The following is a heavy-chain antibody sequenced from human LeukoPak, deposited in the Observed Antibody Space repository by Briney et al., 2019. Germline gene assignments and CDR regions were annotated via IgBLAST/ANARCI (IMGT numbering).Heavy chain of an antibody. CDR3: AKFPRSGYYDSSGYYYDF. V-gene: IGHV3-23*01. J-gene: IGHJ4*02. CDR2: ISGSGAST. Sequence: PGGSLRLSCAASGFTFSSYAMSWVRQAPGKGLEWVSAISGSGASTYSADSVKGRFTISRDNSMNTLYLQMNSLRAEDTAVYYCAKFPRSGYYDSSGYYYDFWGQGTLVTVSS. CDR1: GFTFSSYA. D-gene: IGHD3-22*01.